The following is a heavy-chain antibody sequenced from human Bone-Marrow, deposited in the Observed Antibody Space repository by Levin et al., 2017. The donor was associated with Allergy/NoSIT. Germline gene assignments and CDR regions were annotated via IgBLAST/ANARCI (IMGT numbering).Heavy chain of an antibody. J-gene: IGHJ6*03. Sequence: PSETLSLTCTVSGGSISSYYWSWIRQPPGKGLEWIGYIYYSGSTNYNPSLKSRVTISVDTSKNQFSLKLSSVTAADTAVYYCARSSILAYMDVWGKGTTVTVSS. V-gene: IGHV4-59*01. CDR2: IYYSGST. CDR1: GGSISSYY. CDR3: ARSSILAYMDV. D-gene: IGHD2-21*01.